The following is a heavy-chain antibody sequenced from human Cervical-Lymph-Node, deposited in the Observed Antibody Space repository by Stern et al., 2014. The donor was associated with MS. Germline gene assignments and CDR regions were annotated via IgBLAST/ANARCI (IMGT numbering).Heavy chain of an antibody. CDR2: SSNKADSYTT. CDR1: GFTFSDHY. J-gene: IGHJ4*02. Sequence: EVQLVESGGGLVQPGGSLRLSCTASGFTFSDHYIDWVRQAPGKGLQWVGRSSNKADSYTTEYATYVKGRFTISVDDARKSVYLQMNSLKIDDTAVYYCARLPLNWGQGTLVTVSS. CDR3: ARLPLN. V-gene: IGHV3-72*01.